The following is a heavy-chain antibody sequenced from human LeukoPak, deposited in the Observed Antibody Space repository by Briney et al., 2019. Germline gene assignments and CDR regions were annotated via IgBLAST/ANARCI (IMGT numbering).Heavy chain of an antibody. J-gene: IGHJ4*02. D-gene: IGHD2-2*01. CDR2: LSYDGSNK. Sequence: GRPLRLSCAASGFTFSSYAMHWVRQAPGKGLEWVALLSYDGSNKYYADSVKGRFPISRDNSKNTLYLQMNSLRAEDTAVNYGARDLNYAHDYWGQGTLVTVSS. V-gene: IGHV3-30-3*01. CDR3: ARDLNYAHDY. CDR1: GFTFSSYA.